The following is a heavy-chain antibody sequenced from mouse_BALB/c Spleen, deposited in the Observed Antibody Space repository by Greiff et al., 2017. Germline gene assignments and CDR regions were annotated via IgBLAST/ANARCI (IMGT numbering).Heavy chain of an antibody. Sequence: VQLQQSGAELVRSGASVKLSCTASGFNIKDYYMHWVKQRPEQGLEWIGWIDPENGDTEYAPKFQGKATMTADTSSNTAYLQLSSLTSEDTAVYYCARGGRLLRVRDYWGQGTTLTVSS. CDR3: ARGGRLLRVRDY. CDR1: GFNIKDYY. J-gene: IGHJ2*01. V-gene: IGHV14-4*02. D-gene: IGHD2-3*01. CDR2: IDPENGDT.